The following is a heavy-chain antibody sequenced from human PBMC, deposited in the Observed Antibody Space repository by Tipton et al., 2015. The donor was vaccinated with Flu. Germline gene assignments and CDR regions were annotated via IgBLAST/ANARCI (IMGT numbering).Heavy chain of an antibody. CDR2: IGTSGDT. D-gene: IGHD6-13*01. CDR1: GFTFSSYA. CDR3: ARGPLPDSNWYNGMDV. Sequence: GSLRLSCEASGFTFSSYAMHWVRQPTGKGLEWVSGIGTSGDTYYAGSVKDRFIISRENARNSLYLQMNSLRAGDTAVYYCARGPLPDSNWYNGMDVWGQGTTVTVFS. V-gene: IGHV3-13*01. J-gene: IGHJ6*02.